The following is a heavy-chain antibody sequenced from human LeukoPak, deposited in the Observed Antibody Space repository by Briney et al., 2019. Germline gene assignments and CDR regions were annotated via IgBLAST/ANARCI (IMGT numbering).Heavy chain of an antibody. Sequence: GGSLRLSCAASGFTFSSYAMSWVRQAPGKGLECVSAISGSGGSTYYADSVKGRFTISRDNSKNTLYLQMNSLRAEDTAVYYCATGDSSGYFNIYWGQGTLVTVSS. V-gene: IGHV3-23*01. J-gene: IGHJ4*02. D-gene: IGHD3-22*01. CDR2: ISGSGGST. CDR3: ATGDSSGYFNIY. CDR1: GFTFSSYA.